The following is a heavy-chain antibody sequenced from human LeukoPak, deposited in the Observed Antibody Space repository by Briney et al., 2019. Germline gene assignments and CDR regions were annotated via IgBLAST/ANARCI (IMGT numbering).Heavy chain of an antibody. CDR1: RFTFSSYS. J-gene: IGHJ5*02. CDR2: ISSSSDYI. V-gene: IGHV3-21*01. Sequence: GGSLRLSCAASRFTFSSYSMNWVRQAPGKGLEWVSSISSSSDYIYYADSVKGRFTISRDNARNSLYLQMNSLRVEDTAVYYCARGTEYGWLDPWGQGTLVTVSS. CDR3: ARGTEYGWLDP. D-gene: IGHD2/OR15-2a*01.